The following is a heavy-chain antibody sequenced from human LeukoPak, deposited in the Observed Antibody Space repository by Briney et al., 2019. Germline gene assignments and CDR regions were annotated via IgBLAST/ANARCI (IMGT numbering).Heavy chain of an antibody. Sequence: GESLKISCKGSGYSFTSYWIGWVRQMPGKGLEWMGIIYPGDSDTRYSPSFQGQVTISADKSISTAYLQWSSLKASDTAMYYCARGVPAASYYYGMDVWGQGTTVTVSS. D-gene: IGHD2-2*01. J-gene: IGHJ6*02. CDR3: ARGVPAASYYYGMDV. CDR2: IYPGDSDT. V-gene: IGHV5-51*01. CDR1: GYSFTSYW.